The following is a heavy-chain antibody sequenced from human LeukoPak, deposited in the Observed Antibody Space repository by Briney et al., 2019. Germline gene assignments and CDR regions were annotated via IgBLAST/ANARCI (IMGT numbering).Heavy chain of an antibody. J-gene: IGHJ4*02. D-gene: IGHD6-19*01. CDR2: IIAYNGNT. CDR1: GYTFTSSG. V-gene: IGHV1-18*01. Sequence: GASVKLSCKASGYTFTSSGISWVRQAPGQGLEWMGWIIAYNGNTNYAQELQGRVNVPTATSTSTAYMELRSLRSDCTAVYYCARAGWLVPSRPFDYWGQGTLVTVSS. CDR3: ARAGWLVPSRPFDY.